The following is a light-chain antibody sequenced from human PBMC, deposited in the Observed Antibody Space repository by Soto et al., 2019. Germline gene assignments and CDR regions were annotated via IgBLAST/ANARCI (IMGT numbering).Light chain of an antibody. V-gene: IGLV1-36*01. CDR3: ATWDDSLNGQV. CDR2: YDD. CDR1: RSNIGNNA. J-gene: IGLJ2*01. Sequence: QSVLTQPPSVSGAPRQRVTISCSGSRSNIGNNAVNWYQQFPGRAPKLLIYYDDLLPSGVSDRFSGSKSGTSASLAISGLQSEDEADYYLATWDDSLNGQVFGGGTKLTVL.